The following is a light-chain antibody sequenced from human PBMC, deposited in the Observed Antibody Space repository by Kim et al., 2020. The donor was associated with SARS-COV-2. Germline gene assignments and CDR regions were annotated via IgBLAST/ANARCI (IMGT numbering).Light chain of an antibody. Sequence: VSPAERATLSGRASRSVGSNLAGYQQKPGQAPRLLIYDASTRATGIPARLSGSGSGTEFTLTISSRQSEDFAVYYCQQYNNWPPYTFGQGTKLEI. CDR2: DAS. CDR1: RSVGSN. J-gene: IGKJ2*01. V-gene: IGKV3-15*01. CDR3: QQYNNWPPYT.